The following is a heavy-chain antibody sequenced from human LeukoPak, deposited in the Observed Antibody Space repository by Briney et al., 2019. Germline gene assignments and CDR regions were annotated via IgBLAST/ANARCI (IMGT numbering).Heavy chain of an antibody. CDR3: ARHPTKWELRLSLDY. V-gene: IGHV4-34*01. Sequence: PGGALRLSCAASGFTFSSYAMSWVRQPPGKGLEWIGEIDHSGSTNYNPSLKSRVVISVDTSKSQFSLNMTSVAAADTAVYYCARHPTKWELRLSLDYWGQGILVTVSS. J-gene: IGHJ4*02. CDR1: GFTFSSYA. CDR2: IDHSGST. D-gene: IGHD1-26*01.